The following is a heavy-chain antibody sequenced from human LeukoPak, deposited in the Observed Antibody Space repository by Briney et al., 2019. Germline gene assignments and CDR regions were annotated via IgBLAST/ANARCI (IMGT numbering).Heavy chain of an antibody. CDR3: AILPSLEPFNY. V-gene: IGHV5-51*01. CDR1: GYSFTSYW. Sequence: GESLKISCKGFGYSFTSYWIGWVRQMPGKGLEWMGIIYPGDSDTRYSPSFQGQVTISADKSVSTAYLQWSSLKASDTAMYYCAILPSLEPFNYWAQGTLVTVSS. CDR2: IYPGDSDT. J-gene: IGHJ4*02. D-gene: IGHD1-1*01.